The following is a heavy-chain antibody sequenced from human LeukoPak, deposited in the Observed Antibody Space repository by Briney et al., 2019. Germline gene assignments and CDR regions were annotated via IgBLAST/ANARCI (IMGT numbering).Heavy chain of an antibody. Sequence: PGGSLRLSCAASGFTFSTYAMNWVRQAPGKGLEWVSVISGSGGNTYYADSVKGRFTISRDNSKNTLYLQMNSLSAEDTAVYYCANPGTSSGWGPVSYWGQGTLVTVSS. D-gene: IGHD6-19*01. CDR1: GFTFSTYA. CDR2: ISGSGGNT. V-gene: IGHV3-23*01. J-gene: IGHJ4*02. CDR3: ANPGTSSGWGPVSY.